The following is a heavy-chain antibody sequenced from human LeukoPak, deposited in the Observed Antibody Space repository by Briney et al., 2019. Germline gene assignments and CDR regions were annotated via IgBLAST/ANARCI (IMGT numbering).Heavy chain of an antibody. CDR1: GGTFSSYA. CDR2: IIPIFGTA. Sequence: SVKVSCRASGGTFSSYAISCVRQAPGQGLEWMGGIIPIFGTANYTQKFQGRVTITADESTGTAYMELSSLRSEDTAVYYCARGVLRYFDWLFYYYMDVWGKGTTVTVSS. V-gene: IGHV1-69*01. CDR3: ARGVLRYFDWLFYYYMDV. D-gene: IGHD3-9*01. J-gene: IGHJ6*03.